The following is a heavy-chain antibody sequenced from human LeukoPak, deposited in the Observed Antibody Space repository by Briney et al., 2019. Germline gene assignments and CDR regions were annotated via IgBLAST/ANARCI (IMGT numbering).Heavy chain of an antibody. J-gene: IGHJ6*04. D-gene: IGHD3-10*02. CDR3: AELGITMIGGV. V-gene: IGHV3-43*01. CDR2: INGDGGAA. CDR1: GFIFDAYT. Sequence: GGSLRLSCAASGFIFDAYTIQWVRQAPWKGLEWVSLINGDGGAAYYTDSVKGRFTISRDNAKNSLYLQMNSLRAEDTAVYYCAELGITMIGGVWGKGTTVTISS.